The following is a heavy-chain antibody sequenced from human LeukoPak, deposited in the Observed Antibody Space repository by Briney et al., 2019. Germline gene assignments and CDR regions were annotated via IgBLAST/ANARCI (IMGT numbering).Heavy chain of an antibody. CDR3: ARGLFGVRDY. Sequence: PSETLSLTCAVYGGSFSGYYWSWIRQPPGKGLEWIGEINHSGSTNYNPSLKSRVTISVDTSKNQFSLKLSSVTAPDTAVYYCARGLFGVRDYWGQGTLVTVSS. J-gene: IGHJ4*02. D-gene: IGHD3-3*01. CDR1: GGSFSGYY. CDR2: INHSGST. V-gene: IGHV4-34*01.